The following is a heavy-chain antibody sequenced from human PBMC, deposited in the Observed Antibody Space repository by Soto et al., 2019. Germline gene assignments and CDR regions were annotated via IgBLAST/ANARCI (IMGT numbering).Heavy chain of an antibody. Sequence: EVQLVESGGIVVQPGGSLRLSCVVSGFTFDDYIMHWVRQAPEKGLEWVSLITWDGRRTYYADSVKGRFTISRDNSKNSLFLQMSNLRPEDTAWYHCLKHMGGRHTPGYGMDVWGQGPRSPSP. D-gene: IGHD3-16*01. CDR2: ITWDGRRT. CDR3: LKHMGGRHTPGYGMDV. CDR1: GFTFDDYI. V-gene: IGHV3-43*01. J-gene: IGHJ6*02.